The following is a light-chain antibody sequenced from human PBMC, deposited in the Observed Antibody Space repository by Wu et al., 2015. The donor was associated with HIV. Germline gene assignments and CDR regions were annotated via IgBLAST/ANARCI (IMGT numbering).Light chain of an antibody. CDR3: QQYDSSLWT. CDR1: QSVSRN. V-gene: IGKV3-20*01. Sequence: IVMTQSPGTLSVSPGERATLTCRASQSVSRNLAWYQQKPGQAPRLLIYDVSNRATGIPDRFSGSGSGTDFTLTISNLEPEDFAVYYCQQYDSSLWTFGQGTKVEIK. J-gene: IGKJ1*01. CDR2: DVS.